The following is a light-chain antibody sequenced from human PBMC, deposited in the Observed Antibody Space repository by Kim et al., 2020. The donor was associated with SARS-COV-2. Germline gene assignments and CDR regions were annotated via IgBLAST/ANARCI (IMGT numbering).Light chain of an antibody. Sequence: ASVGDRVTITCRASQDIRNDLGWYQQNPGRAPKRLIYGASSLQSGVPSRFSGSGSGTEFTLTISSLQPEDFAVYYCQQRSNWPPTFGQGTKVDIK. J-gene: IGKJ1*01. V-gene: IGKV1-17*01. CDR3: QQRSNWPPT. CDR1: QDIRND. CDR2: GAS.